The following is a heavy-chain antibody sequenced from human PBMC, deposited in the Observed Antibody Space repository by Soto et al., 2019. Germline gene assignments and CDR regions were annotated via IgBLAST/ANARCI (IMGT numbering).Heavy chain of an antibody. J-gene: IGHJ4*02. CDR3: AHIAYAWVLGGFDY. D-gene: IGHD3-16*01. V-gene: IGHV2-5*02. Sequence: QITLKESGPTLVKPTQTLTLTCTFSGFSLSTTAVGVGWIRQPPGRALEWLALIYWDDDKRYSPSLKSRLTTTKHTSKNQVVLTMTNMDPVDTATYYCAHIAYAWVLGGFDYWGQGTLVTVSS. CDR2: IYWDDDK. CDR1: GFSLSTTAVG.